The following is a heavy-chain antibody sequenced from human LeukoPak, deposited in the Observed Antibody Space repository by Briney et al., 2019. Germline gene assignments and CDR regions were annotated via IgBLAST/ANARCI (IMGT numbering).Heavy chain of an antibody. CDR3: TRDIVSISQPYYFDY. CDR2: IRSKASGGTT. V-gene: IGHV3-49*04. Sequence: PWGSLRLSCTASGFTFGDHAMSWVRQAPGKGLEWVGFIRSKASGGTTEYATSVKDRFTISRDDSKSIAYLQMNSLKTEDTAVYYCTRDIVSISQPYYFDYWGQGTLLPVFS. J-gene: IGHJ4*02. CDR1: GFTFGDHA. D-gene: IGHD2-2*01.